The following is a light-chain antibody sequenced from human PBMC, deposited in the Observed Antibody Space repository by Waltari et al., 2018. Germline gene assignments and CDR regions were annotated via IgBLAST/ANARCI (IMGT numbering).Light chain of an antibody. CDR1: RSVTNM. J-gene: IGKJ2*01. Sequence: EIVMTQSPATLSVSPGEGVTLSCRASRSVTNMLAWYQQKPGQAPRLLIYASSSLQSEVPSSFSGSGAGTDFTLTISRLQPEDFATYYCQQSYSSPRHTFGQGTKVEIK. V-gene: IGKV3-15*01. CDR3: QQSYSSPRHT. CDR2: ASS.